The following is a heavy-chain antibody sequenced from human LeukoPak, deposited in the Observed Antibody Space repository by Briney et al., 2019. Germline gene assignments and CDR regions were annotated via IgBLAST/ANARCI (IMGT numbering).Heavy chain of an antibody. J-gene: IGHJ6*03. V-gene: IGHV4-39*01. CDR2: IYYSGST. D-gene: IGHD2-2*01. CDR3: ASRDCSSTSCYYYYYYYMDV. CDR1: GGSISSSSYY. Sequence: PSETLSLPCTVSGGSISSSSYYWGWIRQPPGKGLEWIGSIYYSGSTYYNPSLKSRVTISVDTSKNQFSLKLSSVTAADTAVYYCASRDCSSTSCYYYYYYYMDVWGKGTTVTVSS.